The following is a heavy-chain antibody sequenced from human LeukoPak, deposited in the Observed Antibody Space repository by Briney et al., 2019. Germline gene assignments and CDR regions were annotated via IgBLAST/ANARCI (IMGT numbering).Heavy chain of an antibody. CDR2: ISGGSGST. CDR1: GFTFSDYY. CDR3: AKDSPTYYYDSSGYGPFDI. D-gene: IGHD3-22*01. J-gene: IGHJ3*02. V-gene: IGHV3-23*01. Sequence: GGSLRLSCAASGFTFSDYYMSWIRQPPGKGLEWVSAISGGSGSTYYADSVKGRFTISRDNSKNTLYLQMNSLRAEDTAVYYCAKDSPTYYYDSSGYGPFDIWGQGTMVTVSS.